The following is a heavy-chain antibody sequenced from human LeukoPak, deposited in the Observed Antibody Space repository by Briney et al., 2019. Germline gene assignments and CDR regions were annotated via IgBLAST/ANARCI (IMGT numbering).Heavy chain of an antibody. J-gene: IGHJ4*02. CDR1: GGTFSSYA. V-gene: IGHV1-69*01. CDR2: IIPIFATA. Sequence: SVKVSCKASGGTFSSYAISWVRQAPGQGLEWMGGIIPIFATANYAQKFQGRVTITADESTSTAYMELSSLRSEDTAVYYCARTSGGPHYYFDYWGQGTLVTVSS. CDR3: ARTSGGPHYYFDY. D-gene: IGHD3-16*01.